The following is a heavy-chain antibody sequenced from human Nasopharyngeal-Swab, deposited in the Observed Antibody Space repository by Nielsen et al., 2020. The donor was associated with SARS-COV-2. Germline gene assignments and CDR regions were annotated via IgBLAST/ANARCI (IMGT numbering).Heavy chain of an antibody. V-gene: IGHV4-38-2*02. CDR1: GYSINFGYY. CDR3: ARDKGFSMDV. CDR2: ISHSGNP. J-gene: IGHJ6*02. Sequence: SETLSLTCSVSGYSINFGYYWGWIRQPPGRGLGLIASISHSGNPYYNPSLKSRVTISVDTSKDQVSLELRSLTAADTAVYYCARDKGFSMDVWGQGTTVTASS.